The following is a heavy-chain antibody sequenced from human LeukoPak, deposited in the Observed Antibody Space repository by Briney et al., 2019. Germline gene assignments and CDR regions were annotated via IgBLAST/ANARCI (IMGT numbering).Heavy chain of an antibody. Sequence: SETLSLTCTVSGGSISSYYWSWIRQPPGKGLEWIGYIYYRGSTNYNPSLKSRVTISVDTSKNQFSLKLSSVTAADTAVYYCARDYYDSSGYWGDAFDIWGQGTMVTVSS. CDR3: ARDYYDSSGYWGDAFDI. CDR2: IYYRGST. V-gene: IGHV4-59*01. J-gene: IGHJ3*02. D-gene: IGHD3-22*01. CDR1: GGSISSYY.